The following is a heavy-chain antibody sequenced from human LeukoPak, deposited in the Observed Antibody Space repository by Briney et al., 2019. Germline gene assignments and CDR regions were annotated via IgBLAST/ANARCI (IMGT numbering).Heavy chain of an antibody. CDR3: ARELGSGYYRYFDY. J-gene: IGHJ4*02. V-gene: IGHV1-2*02. D-gene: IGHD3-22*01. CDR2: INPNSGGT. CDR1: GYTFTSYY. Sequence: ASVKVTCKASGYTFTSYYMHWVRQAPGQGLEWMGWINPNSGGTNFAQKFQGRVSMTRDTSISTAYMELSRLRSEDTAVYYCARELGSGYYRYFDYWGQGTLVTVSS.